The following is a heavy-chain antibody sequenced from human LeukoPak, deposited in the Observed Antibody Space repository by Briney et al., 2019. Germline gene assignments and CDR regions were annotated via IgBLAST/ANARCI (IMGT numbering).Heavy chain of an antibody. J-gene: IGHJ6*02. Sequence: SETLSLTCAVYGGSFSGDDWSWVRQSPRKGLEWIGEINQSGRTTYNPSLSSRVTISIDTPKNQFSLKLTSVTAADTAVYYCARGGYCTAFSCNYHYGMDVWGRGTPVTVSS. D-gene: IGHD2-8*02. V-gene: IGHV4-34*01. CDR3: ARGGYCTAFSCNYHYGMDV. CDR1: GGSFSGDD. CDR2: INQSGRT.